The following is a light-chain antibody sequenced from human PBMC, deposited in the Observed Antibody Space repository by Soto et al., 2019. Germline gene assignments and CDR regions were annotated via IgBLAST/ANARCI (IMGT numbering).Light chain of an antibody. CDR3: QQYYSIPFT. CDR2: WAS. J-gene: IGKJ3*01. CDR1: QSVLYSSNNKDY. V-gene: IGKV4-1*01. Sequence: DIVMTQSPDSLAVSLGERATINCKSSQSVLYSSNNKDYLDWYQQKPGQPPKLLLYWASTRESGVPDRFSGSGSGTDFSLTISSLQAEDVAVYYCQQYYSIPFTFGPGTKVDVK.